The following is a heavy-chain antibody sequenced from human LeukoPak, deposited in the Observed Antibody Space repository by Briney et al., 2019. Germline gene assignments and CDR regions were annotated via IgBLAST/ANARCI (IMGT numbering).Heavy chain of an antibody. D-gene: IGHD5/OR15-5a*01. CDR2: IKSKNDGGTT. CDR1: GFTFSYAW. CDR3: TNIGSAYYYHYMDV. Sequence: GGSLRLSCAASGFTFSYAWMSWVRQAPGKGLEWVGRIKSKNDGGTTDYAAPVKGRFTISRDDSENTLYLQMNSLKTEDTAVYYCTNIGSAYYYHYMDVWGKGTTVTVSS. J-gene: IGHJ6*03. V-gene: IGHV3-15*01.